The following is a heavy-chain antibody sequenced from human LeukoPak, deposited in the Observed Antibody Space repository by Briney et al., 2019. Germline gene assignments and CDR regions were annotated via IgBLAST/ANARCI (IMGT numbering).Heavy chain of an antibody. D-gene: IGHD2-2*01. CDR2: IYYSGST. J-gene: IGHJ6*03. CDR1: GGSISSSSYY. V-gene: IGHV4-39*07. Sequence: SETLSLTCTVSGGSISSSSYYWGWIRQPPGKGLEWIGSIYYSGSTYYNPSLKSRVTISVDTSKNQFSLKLSSVTATDTAVYYCARGPRPFGIVVVPAATDSYYMDVWGKGTTVTVSS. CDR3: ARGPRPFGIVVVPAATDSYYMDV.